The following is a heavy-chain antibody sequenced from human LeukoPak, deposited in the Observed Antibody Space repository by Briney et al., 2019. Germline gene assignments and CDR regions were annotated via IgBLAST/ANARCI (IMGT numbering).Heavy chain of an antibody. J-gene: IGHJ4*02. CDR3: ARDWAVAGTFLYFDY. D-gene: IGHD6-19*01. V-gene: IGHV3-7*01. Sequence: PGGSLRLSCAASGFTFSSYWMSWVRQAPGKGLEWVANIKQDGSEKYYVDSVKGRFTISRDNAKSSLYLQMNSLRAEDTAVYYCARDWAVAGTFLYFDYWGQGTLVTVSS. CDR2: IKQDGSEK. CDR1: GFTFSSYW.